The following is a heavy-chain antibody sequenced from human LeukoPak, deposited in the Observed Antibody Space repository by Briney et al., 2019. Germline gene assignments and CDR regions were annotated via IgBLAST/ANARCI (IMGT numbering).Heavy chain of an antibody. CDR1: GYSFTSYW. J-gene: IGHJ3*02. V-gene: IGHV5-51*01. D-gene: IGHD3-9*01. CDR2: IYPGDSDT. CDR3: ARVSYDILTGYAPDAFDI. Sequence: GESLQISCKGSGYSFTSYWIGWVRQMPGKGLEWMGIIYPGDSDTRYSPSFQGQVTISADKSISTAYLQWSSLEASDTAMYYCARVSYDILTGYAPDAFDIWGQGTMVTVSS.